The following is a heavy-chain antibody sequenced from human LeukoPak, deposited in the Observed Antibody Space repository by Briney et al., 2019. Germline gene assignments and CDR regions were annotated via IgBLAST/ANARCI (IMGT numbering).Heavy chain of an antibody. Sequence: SETLSLTCAVYGGSFSGYYWSWIRQPPGKGLEWIGEINHSGSTNYNPSLKSRVTISVDTSKNQFSLKLSSVTAADTAVYYCARGDIVVVPAGLYYYYGMDVWAKGPRSPSP. J-gene: IGHJ6*02. CDR2: INHSGST. V-gene: IGHV4-34*01. CDR1: GGSFSGYY. D-gene: IGHD2-2*01. CDR3: ARGDIVVVPAGLYYYYGMDV.